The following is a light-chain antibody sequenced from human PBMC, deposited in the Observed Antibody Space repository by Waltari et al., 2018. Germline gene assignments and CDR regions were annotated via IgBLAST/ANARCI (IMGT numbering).Light chain of an antibody. CDR3: QQLNSYPRT. V-gene: IGKV1-9*01. CDR1: QGISSY. J-gene: IGKJ2*01. Sequence: QLTQSPSFLSASVGDRVTITCRASQGISSYLAWYQQKPGKAPKLLIYAASTLQSGVPSRFSGSGSGTEFTLTISSLQPEDFATYYCQQLNSYPRTFGQGTKLEIK. CDR2: AAS.